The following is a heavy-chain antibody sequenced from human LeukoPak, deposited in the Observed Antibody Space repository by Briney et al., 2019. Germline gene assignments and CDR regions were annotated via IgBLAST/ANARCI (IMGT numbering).Heavy chain of an antibody. J-gene: IGHJ4*02. V-gene: IGHV4-39*01. CDR3: ARCLATGGRVSFDY. CDR2: VHSSGNT. CDR1: GGSISDSSFY. D-gene: IGHD6-13*01. Sequence: SETLSLTCTVSGGSISDSSFYWGWIRQPPGKGLEWIGSVHSSGNTNYAPSLNSRVTLSVDTSENQFSLKLTSVTAADTAVYYCARCLATGGRVSFDYWGQGTLVTVSS.